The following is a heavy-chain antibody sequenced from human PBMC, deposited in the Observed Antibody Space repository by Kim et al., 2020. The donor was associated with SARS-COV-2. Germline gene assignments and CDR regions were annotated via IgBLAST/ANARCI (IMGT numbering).Heavy chain of an antibody. J-gene: IGHJ4*02. CDR2: T. Sequence: TSYAQKFQGRVTMTEDTSTDTAYMELSSLRSEDTAVYYCATDSRGLGFDYWGQGTLVTVSS. V-gene: IGHV1-24*01. D-gene: IGHD2-2*01. CDR3: ATDSRGLGFDY.